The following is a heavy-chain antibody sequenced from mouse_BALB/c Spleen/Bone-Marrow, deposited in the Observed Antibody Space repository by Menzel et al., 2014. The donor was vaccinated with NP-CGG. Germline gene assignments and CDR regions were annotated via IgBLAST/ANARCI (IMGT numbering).Heavy chain of an antibody. V-gene: IGHV1-82*01. CDR2: IYPGDGDY. CDR1: GYAFSSSW. D-gene: IGHD1-2*01. CDR3: ARELIHYSDYWYMDV. Sequence: QVQLKESGPELVKPGASVKISCKASGYAFSSSWMNWVKQRPGPGLEWIGRIYPGDGDYNYNGKFKGKATLTADKSSSTAYMQRSSLTSVASAVYLGARELIHYSDYWYMDVWGAGTTVTVSS. J-gene: IGHJ1*01.